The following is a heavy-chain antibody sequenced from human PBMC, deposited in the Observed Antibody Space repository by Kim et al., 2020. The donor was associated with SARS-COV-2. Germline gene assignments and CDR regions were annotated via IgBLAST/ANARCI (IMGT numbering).Heavy chain of an antibody. D-gene: IGHD1-26*01. CDR3: ARVIGVYSGSYYPWDYLDC. Sequence: SETLSLTCTVSGGSISSGCYYWSWIRQHPGKGLEWIGYIYYSGSTYYNPSLKSRVTISVDTSKNQFSLKLSSVTAANTAVYYCARVIGVYSGSYYPWDYLDCWGRGTLVTVSS. CDR1: GGSISSGCYY. CDR2: IYYSGST. V-gene: IGHV4-31*03. J-gene: IGHJ4*02.